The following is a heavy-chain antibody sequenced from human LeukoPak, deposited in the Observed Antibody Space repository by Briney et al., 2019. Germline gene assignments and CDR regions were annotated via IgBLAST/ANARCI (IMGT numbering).Heavy chain of an antibody. CDR3: ATYTRHCSGGTCYSIAY. J-gene: IGHJ4*02. CDR2: VYYDGST. V-gene: IGHV4-59*08. CDR1: GDSISSYH. D-gene: IGHD2-15*01. Sequence: SETLSLTCTVSGDSISSYHWTWIRRPPGRRPEWIGYVYYDGSTNYNPSLMSRVTISLGTSNKQFSLKLSSVTAADTAIYYCATYTRHCSGGTCYSIAYWGQGTLVTVSS.